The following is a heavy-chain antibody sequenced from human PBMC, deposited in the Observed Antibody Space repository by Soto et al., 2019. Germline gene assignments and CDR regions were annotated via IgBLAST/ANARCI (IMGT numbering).Heavy chain of an antibody. D-gene: IGHD2-15*01. V-gene: IGHV1-69*01. Sequence: QVQLVQSGAEVKKPGSSVKVSCKASGGTFSRYAISWVRQAPGQGLEWMGGIIPIFGTANYARKFQGRVTITADEYSSTAYMELSSLRSEDTAVYYCARSGRDCSGGSCYANWCDPWGQGTIVTVSS. CDR1: GGTFSRYA. CDR3: ARSGRDCSGGSCYANWCDP. CDR2: IIPIFGTA. J-gene: IGHJ5*02.